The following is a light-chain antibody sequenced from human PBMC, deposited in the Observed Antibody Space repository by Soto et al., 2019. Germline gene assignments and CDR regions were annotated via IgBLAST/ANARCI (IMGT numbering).Light chain of an antibody. CDR1: QSVLSSSNNENY. V-gene: IGKV4-1*01. Sequence: DIVMTQSPDSLAVSLGERATINCKSSQSVLSSSNNENYLAWYQQKPRQPPKLLINWASTRASGVPDRFSGSGSGTDFTLTISRLEPEDFAVYYCQQYGASPETFGQGTKVDI. J-gene: IGKJ1*01. CDR3: QQYGASPET. CDR2: WAS.